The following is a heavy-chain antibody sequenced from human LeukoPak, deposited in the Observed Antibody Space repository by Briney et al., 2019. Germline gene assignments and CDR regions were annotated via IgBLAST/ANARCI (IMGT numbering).Heavy chain of an antibody. Sequence: SETLSLTCTVSGGSISNYYWTWIRQPAGKGLEWIGRIYPGGSTDYNPSLKSRVAMSVDTSKSQFSLRLTSVTAADTAVYYCAAEDGGSNWFDPWGQGTLVTVSS. D-gene: IGHD3-16*01. CDR3: AAEDGGSNWFDP. V-gene: IGHV4-4*07. CDR2: IYPGGST. J-gene: IGHJ5*02. CDR1: GGSISNYY.